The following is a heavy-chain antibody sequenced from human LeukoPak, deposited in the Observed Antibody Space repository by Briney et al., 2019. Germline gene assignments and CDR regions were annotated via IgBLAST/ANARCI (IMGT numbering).Heavy chain of an antibody. CDR1: GFIFGDYG. CDR3: ARGSIATTPFDY. Sequence: GGSLRLSCVASGFIFGDYGMNWVRQAPGKGLEWVSGISRNGGGTGYVDSVTGRFTISRDNAKNSLYLQMNSLRAEDTALYYCARGSIATTPFDYWGQGTLVTVSS. D-gene: IGHD4-11*01. CDR2: ISRNGGGT. V-gene: IGHV3-20*04. J-gene: IGHJ4*02.